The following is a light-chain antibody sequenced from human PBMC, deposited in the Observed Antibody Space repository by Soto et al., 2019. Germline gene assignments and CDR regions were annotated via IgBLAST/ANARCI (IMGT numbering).Light chain of an antibody. CDR1: QSVSSN. CDR3: QQYNNWPL. V-gene: IGKV3-15*01. CDR2: GAS. Sequence: EIEMTQSPATLSVSPGERATLSCRASQSVSSNLAWYQQKPGQAPRLLIYGASTRATGIPARFSGGGSGTGFTLTIRSLQSEDFAVYYCQQYNNWPLFGQGTKVDIK. J-gene: IGKJ1*01.